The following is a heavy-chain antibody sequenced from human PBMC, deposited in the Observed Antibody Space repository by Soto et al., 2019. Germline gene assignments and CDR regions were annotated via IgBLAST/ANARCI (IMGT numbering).Heavy chain of an antibody. CDR2: MNPNSGNT. Sequence: QVQLVQSGAVVKKPGASVKVSCKASGYTFTSYDINWVRQATGQGLEWMGWMNPNSGNTGYAQKFQGRVTMTRNTSISTAYMELSSLRSEDTAVYYCAIAARAVGYYYYGMDVWGQGTTVTVSS. D-gene: IGHD6-6*01. V-gene: IGHV1-8*01. J-gene: IGHJ6*02. CDR1: GYTFTSYD. CDR3: AIAARAVGYYYYGMDV.